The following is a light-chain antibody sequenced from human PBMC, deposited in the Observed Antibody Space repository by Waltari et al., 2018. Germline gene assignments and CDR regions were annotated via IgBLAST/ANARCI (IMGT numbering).Light chain of an antibody. CDR2: EVS. Sequence: QSALTQPASVSGSPGQSITISCTGTTSDVGGYNYVSWYQQHPGKAPKLMIYEVSNRPSGVSNRCSGSKSGNTAALTISGLQAEDEADYYCSSYRRGNTLVFGIGTQVTVL. CDR3: SSYRRGNTLV. CDR1: TSDVGGYNY. J-gene: IGLJ1*01. V-gene: IGLV2-14*01.